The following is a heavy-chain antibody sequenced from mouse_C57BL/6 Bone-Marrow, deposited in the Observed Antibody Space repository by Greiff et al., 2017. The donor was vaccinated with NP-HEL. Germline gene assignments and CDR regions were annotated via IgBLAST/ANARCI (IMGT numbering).Heavy chain of an antibody. J-gene: IGHJ3*01. CDR3: ARRGYGSSYETWFAY. Sequence: VQLQQSGAELVKPGASVKLSCKASGYTFTSYWMHWVKQRPGQGLEWIGMIHPNSGSTNYNEKFKSKATLTVDKSSSTAYMQLSSLTSEDSAVYYCARRGYGSSYETWFAYWCQGTLVTVSA. CDR2: IHPNSGST. D-gene: IGHD1-1*01. V-gene: IGHV1-64*01. CDR1: GYTFTSYW.